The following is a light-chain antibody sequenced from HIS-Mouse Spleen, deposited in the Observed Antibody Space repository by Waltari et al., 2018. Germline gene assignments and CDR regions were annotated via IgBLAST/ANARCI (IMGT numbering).Light chain of an antibody. Sequence: QSVLTQPPSVSGAPGQRVTISCTGSSPNIGAGSAVHWYQQLPGTAPKPLIYGNSNRPSGVPDRFSGSKSGTSASLAITGLQAEDEADYYCQSYDSSLSVFGGGTKLTVL. CDR2: GNS. CDR1: SPNIGAGSA. V-gene: IGLV1-40*01. CDR3: QSYDSSLSV. J-gene: IGLJ3*02.